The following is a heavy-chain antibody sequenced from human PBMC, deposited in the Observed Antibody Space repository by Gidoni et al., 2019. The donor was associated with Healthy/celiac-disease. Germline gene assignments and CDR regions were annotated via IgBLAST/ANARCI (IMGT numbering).Heavy chain of an antibody. CDR1: GYTFTGYY. D-gene: IGHD3-10*01. V-gene: IGHV1-2*02. CDR3: ARTPTPDLIWFGELLEGYFDY. CDR2: INPNSGGT. Sequence: QVQLVQSGAEVKKPGASVKVSCKASGYTFTGYYMNWRRQAPGQGLEWMGWINPNSGGTNYAQKIQGRVTMNRDTSISTAYMELSRLGSDDTAVYYCARTPTPDLIWFGELLEGYFDYWGQGTLVTVSS. J-gene: IGHJ4*02.